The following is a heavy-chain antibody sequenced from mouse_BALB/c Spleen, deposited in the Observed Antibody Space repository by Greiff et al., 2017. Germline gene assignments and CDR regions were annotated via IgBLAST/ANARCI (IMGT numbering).Heavy chain of an antibody. J-gene: IGHJ4*01. V-gene: IGHV1-69*02. CDR2: IYPSDSYT. CDR3: RNYYDSNHEAMDY. Sequence: QVQLQQPGAELVRPGASVKLSCKASGYTFTSYWINWVKQRPGQGLEWIGNIYPSDSYTNYNQKFKDKATLTVDKSSSTAYMQLSSPTSEDSAVYYCRNYYDSNHEAMDYWGQGTSVTVSS. D-gene: IGHD1-1*01. CDR1: GYTFTSYW.